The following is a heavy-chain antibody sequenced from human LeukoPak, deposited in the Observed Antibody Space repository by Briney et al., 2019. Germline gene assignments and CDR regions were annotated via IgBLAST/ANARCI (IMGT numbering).Heavy chain of an antibody. V-gene: IGHV4-59*02. Sequence: SETLSLTCTISGGSVSDYYWSWIRQSPGKGLEWIGYIYYTGSTTYNPSLKSRVTISVDTSKNQFSLKLRSVTAADTAVYYCARVTGYVIEDNFDYWGQGTLVTVSS. CDR2: IYYTGST. CDR3: ARVTGYVIEDNFDY. CDR1: GGSVSDYY. D-gene: IGHD2-15*01. J-gene: IGHJ4*02.